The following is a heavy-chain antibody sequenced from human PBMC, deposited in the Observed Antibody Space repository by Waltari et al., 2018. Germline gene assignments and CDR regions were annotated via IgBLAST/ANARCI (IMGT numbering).Heavy chain of an antibody. D-gene: IGHD1-26*01. CDR3: ARSTGGWERL. J-gene: IGHJ3*01. V-gene: IGHV3-74*01. Sequence: EVQLMATGGELIQPVGSLRLSCAAYGLTLRRYWMHWVRQAPGKGLVWVSRIDSDGRNTNYADSVKGRFTISRDNVKNMLYLHMNSLKVEDTAIYYCARSTGGWERLWGQGTMVTVSS. CDR2: IDSDGRNT. CDR1: GLTLRRYW.